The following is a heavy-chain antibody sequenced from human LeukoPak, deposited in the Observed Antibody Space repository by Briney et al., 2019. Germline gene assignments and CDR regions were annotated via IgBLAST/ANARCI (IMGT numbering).Heavy chain of an antibody. V-gene: IGHV4-59*01. D-gene: IGHD3-22*01. Sequence: TSETLSLTCTVSDDSITIYYWSWIRQPPGKGLEWIGYIYYSGSTNYNPSLKSRVTISVDTSKNQFSLKLSSVTAADTAVYYCTRGSIAYYYMDVWGKGTTVTISS. CDR1: DDSITIYY. CDR3: TRGSIAYYYMDV. CDR2: IYYSGST. J-gene: IGHJ6*03.